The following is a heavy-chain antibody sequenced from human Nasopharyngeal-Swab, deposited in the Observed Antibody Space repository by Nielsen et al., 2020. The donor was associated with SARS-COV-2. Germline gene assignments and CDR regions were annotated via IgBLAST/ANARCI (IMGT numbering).Heavy chain of an antibody. D-gene: IGHD3-10*01. Sequence: SRTLSLTSAVYGGSFSGYYWSWLRQPPEMGLEWSGEINHIGSTNYNPSLKSRVTRSVDASKYQFSLGLSSVTAADTAVYYWARDTPPTNYYGSGSSQPYYYYYGMDVWGQGTTVTVSS. J-gene: IGHJ6*02. CDR2: INHIGST. V-gene: IGHV4-34*01. CDR3: ARDTPPTNYYGSGSSQPYYYYYGMDV. CDR1: GGSFSGYY.